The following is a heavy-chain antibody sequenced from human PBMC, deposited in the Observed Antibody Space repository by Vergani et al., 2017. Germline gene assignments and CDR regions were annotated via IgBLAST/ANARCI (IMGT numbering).Heavy chain of an antibody. J-gene: IGHJ4*02. CDR2: IQFDGSNQ. CDR1: GFTLSNYD. Sequence: QVQLVESGGGVVQRGGSLRLSCATSGFTLSNYDMQWIRQGPGKGLEFVAVIQFDGSNQYYADSVKGRFTLSRDFSKNTLYLQMNSLRTDDTATYYSAKHFRGGGTDYWGQGTQVIVSS. D-gene: IGHD3-16*01. V-gene: IGHV3-30*02. CDR3: AKHFRGGGTDY.